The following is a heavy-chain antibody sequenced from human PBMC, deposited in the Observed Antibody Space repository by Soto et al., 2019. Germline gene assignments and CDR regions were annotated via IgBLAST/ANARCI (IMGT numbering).Heavy chain of an antibody. Sequence: SVKVSCKASGFTFTSSAVQWVRQARGQRLEWIGWIVVGSGNTNYAQKFQERVTITRDMSTSTAYMELSSLRSEDTAVYYCAADPWGDYGGNSGYFDYWGQGTLVTVSS. CDR2: IVVGSGNT. J-gene: IGHJ4*02. V-gene: IGHV1-58*01. D-gene: IGHD4-17*01. CDR3: AADPWGDYGGNSGYFDY. CDR1: GFTFTSSA.